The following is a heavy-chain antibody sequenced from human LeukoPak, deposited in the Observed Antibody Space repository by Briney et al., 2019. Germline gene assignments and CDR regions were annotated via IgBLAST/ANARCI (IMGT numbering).Heavy chain of an antibody. D-gene: IGHD3-22*01. Sequence: GRSLRLSCAASGFALSMYTLHWVRQAPGKGLECVAIASYDGGNKYYADSVKGRFTISRDNAENSLYLQMNSLRAEDTAVYYCARDLGMYYYDSSGYLPYYYYGMDVWGQGTTVTVSS. CDR3: ARDLGMYYYDSSGYLPYYYYGMDV. J-gene: IGHJ6*02. CDR1: GFALSMYT. CDR2: ASYDGGNK. V-gene: IGHV3-30-3*01.